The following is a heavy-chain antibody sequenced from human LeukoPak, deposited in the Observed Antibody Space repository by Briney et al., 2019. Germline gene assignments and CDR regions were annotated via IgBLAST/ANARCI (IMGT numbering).Heavy chain of an antibody. CDR1: GFTFSSYA. Sequence: GGSLRLTCAASGFTFSSYAMSWVRQAPGKGLEWVSAISGSGGSTYYADSVKGRFTISRDNSKNTLYLQMNSLRAEDTAVYYCAKERENYDILTGYLDWGQGTLVTVSS. CDR2: ISGSGGST. V-gene: IGHV3-23*01. CDR3: AKERENYDILTGYLD. J-gene: IGHJ4*02. D-gene: IGHD3-9*01.